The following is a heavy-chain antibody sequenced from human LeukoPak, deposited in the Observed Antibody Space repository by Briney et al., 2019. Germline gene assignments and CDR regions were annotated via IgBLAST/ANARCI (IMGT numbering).Heavy chain of an antibody. V-gene: IGHV3-23*01. Sequence: GGSLRLSCAASGFTFSSYAMSWVRQVPGKGLEWVSAISGSGGSTYYADSVKGRFTISRDNSKNTLYLQMNSLRAEDTAVYYCAKVRGRGVGARSGYFDYWGQGTLVTVSS. CDR2: ISGSGGST. J-gene: IGHJ4*02. CDR1: GFTFSSYA. D-gene: IGHD1-26*01. CDR3: AKVRGRGVGARSGYFDY.